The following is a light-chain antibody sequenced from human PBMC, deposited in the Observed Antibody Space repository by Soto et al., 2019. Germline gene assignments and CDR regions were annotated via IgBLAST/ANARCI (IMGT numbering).Light chain of an antibody. Sequence: EIVLTQSPGTLSLSPGERATLSCRASQSVSSSYLAWYQQKPGQAPRLLIYGASSRATGIPDRFSGSGSGTDFTLTISRLEPEDFAXXXCXQYGSSPVTFGQGTKVEIK. CDR1: QSVSSSY. CDR2: GAS. V-gene: IGKV3-20*01. CDR3: XQYGSSPVT. J-gene: IGKJ1*01.